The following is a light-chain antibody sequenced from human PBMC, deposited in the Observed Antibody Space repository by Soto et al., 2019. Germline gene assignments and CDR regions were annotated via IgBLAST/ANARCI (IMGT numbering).Light chain of an antibody. CDR3: QHYNSYSEA. CDR1: QSISSY. Sequence: DITMSQSPSSVSASVGDRVTITCRASQSISSYLNWYQQKPGKAPKLLIYAASSLQSGVPSRFSGSGSGTEFTLTISSLQPDDFATYYCQHYNSYSEAFGQGTKVDIK. CDR2: AAS. J-gene: IGKJ1*01. V-gene: IGKV1-39*01.